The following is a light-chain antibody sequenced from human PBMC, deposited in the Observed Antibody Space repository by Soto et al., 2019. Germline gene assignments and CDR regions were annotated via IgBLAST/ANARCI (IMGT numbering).Light chain of an antibody. J-gene: IGLJ3*02. Sequence: QSALTQPASVSGSPGQSITISCTGTTSDVGSHNFVSWYQQLPGKAPKLLIYEVTNRPSGTSNRFSGSKSGNTASLTISGLRAEDEADYYCSSFTNSILVFGGGTKVTVL. CDR1: TSDVGSHNF. CDR2: EVT. CDR3: SSFTNSILV. V-gene: IGLV2-14*01.